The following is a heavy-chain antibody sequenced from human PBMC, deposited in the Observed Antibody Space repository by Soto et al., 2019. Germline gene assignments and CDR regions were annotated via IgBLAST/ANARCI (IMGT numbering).Heavy chain of an antibody. CDR1: GYTFTSYG. CDR2: ISAYNGNT. Sequence: ASVKVSCKASGYTFTSYGISWVRQAPGQGLEWMGWISAYNGNTNYAQKPQGRVTMTTDTSTSTAYMELRSLRSDDTAVYYCARIFGVVMMEMSDPWGQGTLVTVSS. CDR3: ARIFGVVMMEMSDP. V-gene: IGHV1-18*04. J-gene: IGHJ5*02. D-gene: IGHD3-3*01.